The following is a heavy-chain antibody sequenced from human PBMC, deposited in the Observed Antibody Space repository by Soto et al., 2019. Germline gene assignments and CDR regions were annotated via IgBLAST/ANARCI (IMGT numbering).Heavy chain of an antibody. Sequence: EVQLLESGGGLVQPGGSLRLSCAASGFIFGNYAMNWVRQHPLKGLEWVASISNVGVITYYADSVKGRFTVSRDNSNNTLYLQMSSLRVEDTAIYYCAKDWMGLGYFFEYWGQGAPVTVSS. CDR1: GFIFGNYA. D-gene: IGHD6-19*01. CDR3: AKDWMGLGYFFEY. V-gene: IGHV3-23*01. J-gene: IGHJ4*02. CDR2: ISNVGVIT.